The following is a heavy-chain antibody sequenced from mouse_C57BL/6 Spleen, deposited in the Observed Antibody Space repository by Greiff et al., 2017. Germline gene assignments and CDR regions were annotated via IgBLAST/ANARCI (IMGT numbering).Heavy chain of an antibody. J-gene: IGHJ1*03. CDR2: IWRGGST. V-gene: IGHV2-5*01. D-gene: IGHD2-4*01. Sequence: VQLKESGPGLVQPSQSLSITCTVSGFSLTSYGVHWVRQSPGKGLEWLGVIWRGGSTDYNAAFMSRLSITKDNSKSQVFFKMNSLQADDTAIYYCAKKGDYDGWYFDVWGTGTTVTVSS. CDR3: AKKGDYDGWYFDV. CDR1: GFSLTSYG.